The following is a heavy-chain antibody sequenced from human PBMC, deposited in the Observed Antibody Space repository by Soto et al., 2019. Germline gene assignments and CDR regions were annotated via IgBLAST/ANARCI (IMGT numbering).Heavy chain of an antibody. CDR1: GFTFSSYG. CDR3: ARGASPVTWHFQH. CDR2: IWYDGSNK. V-gene: IGHV3-33*01. Sequence: QVQLVESGGGVVQPGRSLRLSCAASGFTFSSYGMHWVRQAPGKGLEWVAVIWYDGSNKYYADSVKGRFTISRDNSKNTLYLQMNSLRAEDTAVYYCARGASPVTWHFQHWGQGTLVTVSS. J-gene: IGHJ1*01. D-gene: IGHD4-17*01.